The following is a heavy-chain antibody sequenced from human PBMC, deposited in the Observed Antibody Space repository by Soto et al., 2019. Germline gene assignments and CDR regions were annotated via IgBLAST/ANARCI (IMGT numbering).Heavy chain of an antibody. CDR1: GFTFKSYG. Sequence: VGTLRLSCAASGFTFKSYGMHWVRQSPGKGLEWAAIISYDGSYQYYSDSVKGRFTISSDNSKNSLILQMNSLRVEDSAMYYCAQDGRSGSVTRPDHWGQGTLVTVSS. D-gene: IGHD2-15*01. CDR2: ISYDGSYQ. CDR3: AQDGRSGSVTRPDH. V-gene: IGHV3-30*18. J-gene: IGHJ4*02.